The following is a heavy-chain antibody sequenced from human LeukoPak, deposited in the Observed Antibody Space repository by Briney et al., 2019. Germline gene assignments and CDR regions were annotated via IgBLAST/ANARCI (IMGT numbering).Heavy chain of an antibody. D-gene: IGHD3-3*01. CDR1: GFTFSSYS. Sequence: GGSLRLSCTASGFTFSSYSMNWVRQAPGKGLEWIPYITSGSSSIFYADSVKGRFTISRDNAKNSLYLQMNSLRDEDTAVYYCARGMRGYANFDYWGQGTLVTVSS. J-gene: IGHJ4*02. CDR2: ITSGSSSI. CDR3: ARGMRGYANFDY. V-gene: IGHV3-48*02.